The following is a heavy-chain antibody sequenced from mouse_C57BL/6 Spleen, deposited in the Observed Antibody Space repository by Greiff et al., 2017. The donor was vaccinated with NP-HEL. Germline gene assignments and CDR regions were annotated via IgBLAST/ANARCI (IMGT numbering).Heavy chain of an antibody. CDR1: GYTFTSYW. CDR2: IDPSDSYT. V-gene: IGHV1-59*01. D-gene: IGHD1-1*01. J-gene: IGHJ3*01. Sequence: VQLQQPGAELVRPGTSVKLSCKASGYTFTSYWMHWVKQRPGQGLEWIGVIDPSDSYTNYNQKFKGKATLTVDTSSSTAYMQLSSLTSEDSAVYYCAREYYGSRGAWFAYWGQGTLVTVSA. CDR3: AREYYGSRGAWFAY.